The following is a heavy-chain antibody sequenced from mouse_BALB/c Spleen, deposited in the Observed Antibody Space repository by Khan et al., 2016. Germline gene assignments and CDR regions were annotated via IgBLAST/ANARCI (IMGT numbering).Heavy chain of an antibody. CDR2: INTYSGES. V-gene: IGHV9-3-1*01. Sequence: QIQLVQSGPELKKPGETVKISCKASGYTFTNYGMNWVKQAPGKGLKWMGWINTYSGESTYADDFKGRFAFSLETSANTAYLQINNLKNEDTATXFCARYRYYYGSSRYFDVWGAGTTVTVSS. CDR3: ARYRYYYGSSRYFDV. D-gene: IGHD1-1*01. J-gene: IGHJ1*01. CDR1: GYTFTNYG.